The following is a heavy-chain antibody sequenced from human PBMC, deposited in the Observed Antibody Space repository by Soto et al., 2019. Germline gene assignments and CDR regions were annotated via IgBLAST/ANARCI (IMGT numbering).Heavy chain of an antibody. CDR3: ARLKGVAY. J-gene: IGHJ4*02. Sequence: QVQLVQSGGEVKKPGASVKVSCKTSGYTFTNHDIHWVRQAAGQGLEWMCWVNPNSGNTGYAQKFEGRITMTRDNSIFTAYMELSSLRSDDTAMYYCARLKGVAYWGQGTLITVSS. CDR1: GYTFTNHD. V-gene: IGHV1-8*01. D-gene: IGHD2-8*01. CDR2: VNPNSGNT.